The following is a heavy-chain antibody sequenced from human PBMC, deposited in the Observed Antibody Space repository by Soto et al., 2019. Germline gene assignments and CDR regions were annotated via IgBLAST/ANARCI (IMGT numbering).Heavy chain of an antibody. Sequence: EVQLVESGGGLVQPGGSLRLSCVVSGFTFNSYSMNWVRQAPGKGLEWISYINSGSTSVFYADSVKGRFTISRDNAKNSLYLQMNSLRAEDTAVYYCASSASPDAYWGQGTLVTVSS. J-gene: IGHJ4*02. CDR2: INSGSTSV. CDR1: GFTFNSYS. V-gene: IGHV3-48*01. D-gene: IGHD1-26*01. CDR3: ASSASPDAY.